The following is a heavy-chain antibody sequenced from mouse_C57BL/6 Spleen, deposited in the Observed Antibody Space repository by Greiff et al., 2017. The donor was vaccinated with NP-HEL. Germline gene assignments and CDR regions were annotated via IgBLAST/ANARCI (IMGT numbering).Heavy chain of an antibody. J-gene: IGHJ4*01. CDR3: ARDNGYDAMDY. V-gene: IGHV5-4*01. Sequence: EVMLVESGGGLVKPGGSLKLSCAASGFTFSSYAMSWVRQTPEKRLEWVATISDGGSYTYYPDNVKGRFTISRDNAKNNLYLQMSHLKSEDTAMYYCARDNGYDAMDYWGQRTSVTVSS. CDR1: GFTFSSYA. CDR2: ISDGGSYT.